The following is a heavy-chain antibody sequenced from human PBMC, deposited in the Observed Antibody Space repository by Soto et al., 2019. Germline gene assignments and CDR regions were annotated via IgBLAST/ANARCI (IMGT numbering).Heavy chain of an antibody. V-gene: IGHV1-69*13. Sequence: ASVKVSCKASGGTFSSYAISWVRQAPRQGLEWMGGIIPIFGTANYAQKFQGRVTVTADESTSTAYMELSSLRSEDTAVYYCAAPRGGSSSGRKHYYYYGMDVWGQGTTVTVSS. CDR1: GGTFSSYA. J-gene: IGHJ6*02. CDR3: AAPRGGSSSGRKHYYYYGMDV. D-gene: IGHD6-6*01. CDR2: IIPIFGTA.